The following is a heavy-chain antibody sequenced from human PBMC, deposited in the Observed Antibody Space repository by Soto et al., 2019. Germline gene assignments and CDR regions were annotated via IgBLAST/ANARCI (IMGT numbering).Heavy chain of an antibody. CDR2: IIPIFGTA. J-gene: IGHJ4*02. D-gene: IGHD3-10*01. CDR1: GGTFSSYA. Sequence: SVKVSCKASGGTFSSYAISWVRQAPGQGLEWMGGIIPIFGTANYAQKFQGRVTTTADESTSTAYMELSSLRSEDTAVYYCASRASYYGFFDYWGQGTLVTVSS. CDR3: ASRASYYGFFDY. V-gene: IGHV1-69*13.